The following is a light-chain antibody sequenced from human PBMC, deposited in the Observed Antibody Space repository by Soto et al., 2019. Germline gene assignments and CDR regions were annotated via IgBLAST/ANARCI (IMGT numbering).Light chain of an antibody. CDR2: DVG. Sequence: QSVLTQPRSVSGSPGQSATISCTGTSSDVGGYNYVSWYQQHPGKAPKLMIYDVGKRPSGVPDRFSGSKSDNTASLTISGLQAEDEADYYCCSYEGSYNRVFGTGTKVTVL. CDR3: CSYEGSYNRV. V-gene: IGLV2-11*01. CDR1: SSDVGGYNY. J-gene: IGLJ1*01.